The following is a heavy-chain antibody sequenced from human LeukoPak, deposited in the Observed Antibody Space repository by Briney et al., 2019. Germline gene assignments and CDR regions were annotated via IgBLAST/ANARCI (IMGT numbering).Heavy chain of an antibody. Sequence: GRPLRLSCAPSVITFSSYGKPGGRQAPAKGLGCLGVISYGGSKKYYADSVKGRSTISRDNSKNTPYLQMSSLRAEDAAEYYSAKDGREQLWPSGPMDVWGKGTTVTVSS. V-gene: IGHV3-30*18. CDR2: ISYGGSKK. D-gene: IGHD5-18*01. CDR3: AKDGREQLWPSGPMDV. J-gene: IGHJ6*03. CDR1: VITFSSYG.